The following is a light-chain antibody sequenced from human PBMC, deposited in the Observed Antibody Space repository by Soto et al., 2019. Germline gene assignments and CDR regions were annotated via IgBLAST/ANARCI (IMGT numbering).Light chain of an antibody. CDR3: SSYAGSNLWV. J-gene: IGLJ3*02. V-gene: IGLV2-8*01. Sequence: QSVLTQPPSASGSPGQSVTISCTGTSSDVGGYNYVSWYQQHPGKAPKLMIYEVSKRPSGVPDRFSGSKSGNTASLTVSGLQAEDEADYYCSSYAGSNLWVFDGGTKLTVL. CDR1: SSDVGGYNY. CDR2: EVS.